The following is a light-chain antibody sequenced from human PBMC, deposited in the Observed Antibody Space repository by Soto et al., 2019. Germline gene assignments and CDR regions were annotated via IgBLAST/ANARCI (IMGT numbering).Light chain of an antibody. CDR1: QSISSW. V-gene: IGKV1-5*03. J-gene: IGKJ1*01. CDR2: RAS. Sequence: DIQMTQSPSTLSASVGDRVTITCRASQSISSWLAWYHQKPGKAPNLLIYRASSLGSGVPTRFSGSGSGTEFTLTITSLQPADFATYYDQQYNSYSRTFGQGTKVEIK. CDR3: QQYNSYSRT.